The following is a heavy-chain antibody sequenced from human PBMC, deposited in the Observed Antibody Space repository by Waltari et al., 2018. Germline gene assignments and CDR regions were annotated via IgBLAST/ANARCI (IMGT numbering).Heavy chain of an antibody. V-gene: IGHV3-7*01. CDR3: ARDQWFAFDI. CDR2: IMTDGSEE. J-gene: IGHJ3*02. D-gene: IGHD3-22*01. Sequence: EVQLVESGGGLVQPGGSLRLSCPASGFTLRSYWMSWVRQAPGKGLEWVANIMTDGSEEYYVDSVRGRFTISRDNAKNSLFLQMNSLRPEDTAVYYCARDQWFAFDIWGQGTMVTVSS. CDR1: GFTLRSYW.